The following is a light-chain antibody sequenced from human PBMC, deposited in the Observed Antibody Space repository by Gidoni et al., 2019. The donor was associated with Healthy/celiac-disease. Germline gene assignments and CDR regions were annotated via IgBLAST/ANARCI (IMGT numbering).Light chain of an antibody. J-gene: IGKJ2*01. CDR3: QQYNSYPYT. CDR1: QSISSW. Sequence: DIQMTHSPSTLSASVGDRVTITCRASQSISSWLAWYQQKPGKAPKLLIYKASSLESGVPSRFNGSGSGTEFTLTISRLQPDDFATYYCQQYNSYPYTFGQGTKLEIK. CDR2: KAS. V-gene: IGKV1-5*03.